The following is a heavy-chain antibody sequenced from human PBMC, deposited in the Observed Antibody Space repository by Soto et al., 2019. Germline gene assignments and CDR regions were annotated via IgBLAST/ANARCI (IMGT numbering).Heavy chain of an antibody. CDR2: ISYDESNK. CDR1: GFTFSSYA. CDR3: AKDSNKYSSSLRGRYFDY. Sequence: QVHLVESGGGVVQPGRSLRLSCAASGFTFSSYAMHWVRQAPGKGLEWVAVISYDESNKFYADSVKGRFTISRDNSKNTLLLQMNSLGAEDTAVYYCAKDSNKYSSSLRGRYFDYWGQGIGVTVSS. V-gene: IGHV3-30*18. J-gene: IGHJ4*02. D-gene: IGHD4-4*01.